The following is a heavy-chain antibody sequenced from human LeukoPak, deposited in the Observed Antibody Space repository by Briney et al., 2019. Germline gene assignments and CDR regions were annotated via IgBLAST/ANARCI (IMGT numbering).Heavy chain of an antibody. Sequence: ASVKVSCKASGYTFTSYDINWVRQATGQGLEWMGWMNPNSGNTGYAQKFQGRVTITRNTSISTAYMELSSLRSEDTAVYYCARGNFWSGSGLYYYYYMDVWGKGTTVTVSS. CDR1: GYTFTSYD. J-gene: IGHJ6*03. CDR3: ARGNFWSGSGLYYYYYMDV. D-gene: IGHD3-3*01. CDR2: MNPNSGNT. V-gene: IGHV1-8*03.